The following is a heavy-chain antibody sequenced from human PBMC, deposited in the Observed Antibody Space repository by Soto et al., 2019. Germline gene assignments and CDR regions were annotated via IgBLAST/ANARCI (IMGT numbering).Heavy chain of an antibody. CDR2: IYYSGST. CDR3: ARALPGADDAFDI. D-gene: IGHD3-10*01. V-gene: IGHV4-59*08. Sequence: SETLSLTCTVSGGSISSYYWSWIRQPPGKGLEWIGYIYYSGSTNYNPSLKSRVTISVDTSKNQFSLKLSSVTAADTAVYYCARALPGADDAFDIWGQGTMVTVSS. CDR1: GGSISSYY. J-gene: IGHJ3*02.